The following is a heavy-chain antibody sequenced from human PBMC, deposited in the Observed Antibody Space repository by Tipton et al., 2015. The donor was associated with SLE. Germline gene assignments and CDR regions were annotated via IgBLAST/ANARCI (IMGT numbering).Heavy chain of an antibody. D-gene: IGHD4-23*01. CDR1: GDSITSYY. Sequence: TLSLTCSVSGDSITSYYWSWFRQSTGRGLEWIGRIYSSGDRDYNPSLRSRVTMSIDASQNRVSLRLKSVSAADTAVYYCASGGYGGNFLGWFDPWGQGTLVTVSS. J-gene: IGHJ5*02. CDR3: ASGGYGGNFLGWFDP. V-gene: IGHV4-4*07. CDR2: IYSSGDR.